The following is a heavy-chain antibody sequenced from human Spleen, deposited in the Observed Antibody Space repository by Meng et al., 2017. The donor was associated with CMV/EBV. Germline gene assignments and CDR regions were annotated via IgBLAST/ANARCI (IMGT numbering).Heavy chain of an antibody. CDR2: IFSGGNT. Sequence: GGSLRLSCAASTFTVSSNYMSWVRQAPGKGLEWVSIIFSGGNTYYADSVKGRFTISRDDSRNTLYLQMNSLRPEDTAVYYCAGAFAYYYDSSGFLTWGQGTLVTVSS. D-gene: IGHD3-22*01. CDR1: TFTVSSNY. J-gene: IGHJ5*02. V-gene: IGHV3-66*02. CDR3: AGAFAYYYDSSGFLT.